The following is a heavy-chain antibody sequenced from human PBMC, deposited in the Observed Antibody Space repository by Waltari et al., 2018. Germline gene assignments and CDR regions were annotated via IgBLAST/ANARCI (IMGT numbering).Heavy chain of an antibody. J-gene: IGHJ4*02. CDR2: ISYNGRT. V-gene: IGHV4-59*08. D-gene: IGHD5-12*01. CDR1: GDSISSYY. Sequence: QVQLQESGPGLVKPSETLSLTCTVSGDSISSYYWSWIRQPPGKGLEWIGYISYNGRTNYNPSLKCRVTFSVDTSKNKFSLKLSSATAADTAVYYCARALVTTRIYFDYWGLGTLVTVSS. CDR3: ARALVTTRIYFDY.